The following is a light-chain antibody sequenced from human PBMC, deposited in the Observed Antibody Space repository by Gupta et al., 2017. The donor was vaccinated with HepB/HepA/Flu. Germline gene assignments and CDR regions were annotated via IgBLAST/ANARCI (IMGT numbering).Light chain of an antibody. J-gene: IGKJ1*01. CDR3: QQDNTWPRT. CDR1: QSFSNN. V-gene: IGKV3-15*01. CDR2: DAS. Sequence: EIVMTQSPATLSVSPGERATLSCGASQSFSNNLAWYQQKPGQAPRLLIYDASTRATGIPARFSGSGSGTEFTLTISSLQSEDFAVYYCQQDNTWPRTFGQGTKVEIK.